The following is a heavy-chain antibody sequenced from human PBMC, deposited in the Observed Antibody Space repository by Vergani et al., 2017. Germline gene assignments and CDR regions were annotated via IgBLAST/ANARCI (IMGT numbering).Heavy chain of an antibody. J-gene: IGHJ6*03. CDR3: ATSIAARPRGRENYYYYYYMDV. V-gene: IGHV1-69*01. Sequence: QVQLVQSGAEVKKPGSSVKVSCKASGGTFSSYAISWVRQAPGQGLEWMGGIIPIFGTANYAQKFQGRVTITADEYTSTAYMELSSLRSEDTAVYYCATSIAARPRGRENYYYYYYMDVWGKGTTVTVSS. CDR2: IIPIFGTA. CDR1: GGTFSSYA. D-gene: IGHD6-6*01.